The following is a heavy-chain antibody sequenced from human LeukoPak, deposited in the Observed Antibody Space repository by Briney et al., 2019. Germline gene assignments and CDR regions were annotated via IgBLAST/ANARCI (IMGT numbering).Heavy chain of an antibody. V-gene: IGHV1-8*01. J-gene: IGHJ1*01. CDR1: GYTFTSYD. Sequence: ASVKVSCKAPGYTFTSYDINGVPQATGQGLEWMGWMIPISGKTGYAQKSQGRVTMTRNTSIRTAYMELSGLRSEDTAVYYYARGLVNRSSCRYFQHWGQGTLVTVSS. CDR3: ARGLVNRSSCRYFQH. D-gene: IGHD6-13*01. CDR2: MIPISGKT.